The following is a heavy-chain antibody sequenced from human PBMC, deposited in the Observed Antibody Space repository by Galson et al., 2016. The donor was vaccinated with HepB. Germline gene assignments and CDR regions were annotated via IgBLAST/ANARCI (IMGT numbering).Heavy chain of an antibody. V-gene: IGHV3-30*18. CDR2: IAFDACVY. CDR3: VKEGGRGLGGYKWDF. J-gene: IGHJ4*02. CDR1: GFAFRTYG. D-gene: IGHD5-24*01. Sequence: SLRLSCAASGFAFRTYGMHWVRQAPGQRLEWVAQIAFDACVYSYAASVEGRVTISRDNSENALYLQMNNLRPDDTAIYYCVKEGGRGLGGYKWDFWGQGTLATVS.